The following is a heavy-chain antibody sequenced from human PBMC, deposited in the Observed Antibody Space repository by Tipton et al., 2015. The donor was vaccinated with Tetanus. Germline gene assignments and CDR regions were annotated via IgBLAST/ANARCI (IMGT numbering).Heavy chain of an antibody. V-gene: IGHV4-59*08. D-gene: IGHD3-9*01. J-gene: IGHJ4*02. CDR1: GGSISSYY. CDR2: IYYSGST. Sequence: LRLSCTVPGGSISSYYWSWIRQPPGKGLEWIGYIYYSGSTNYNPSLKSRVTISVDTSKNQFSLKLSSVTAADTAVYYCARLGYDILTGYHYDYWGQGTLVTVSS. CDR3: ARLGYDILTGYHYDY.